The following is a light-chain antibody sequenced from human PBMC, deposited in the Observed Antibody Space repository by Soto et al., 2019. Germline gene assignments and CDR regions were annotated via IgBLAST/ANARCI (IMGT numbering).Light chain of an antibody. Sequence: DIQMTQSPSTLSASVGDRVTITCRASQSIGDSLAWYQQKPGKAPYLLISDVSSLERGVPARFSGSGSGTEFTLTISSRQPADFATLYCHHYNGYARTFGQGTKVQI. CDR1: QSIGDS. J-gene: IGKJ1*01. CDR3: HHYNGYART. V-gene: IGKV1-5*01. CDR2: DVS.